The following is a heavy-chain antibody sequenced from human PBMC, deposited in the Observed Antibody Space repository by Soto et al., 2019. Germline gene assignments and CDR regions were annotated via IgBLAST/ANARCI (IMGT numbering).Heavy chain of an antibody. J-gene: IGHJ6*02. D-gene: IGHD2-15*01. Sequence: QVPLVQSGAEVKKPGSSVKVSCKASGGTFSSYAISWVRQAPGQGLEWMGGIIPIFGTANYAQKFQGRVTITADESTSTAYMELSSLRSEDTAVYYCARDPVVVVAARYGMDVWGQGTTVTVSS. CDR2: IIPIFGTA. CDR3: ARDPVVVVAARYGMDV. CDR1: GGTFSSYA. V-gene: IGHV1-69*12.